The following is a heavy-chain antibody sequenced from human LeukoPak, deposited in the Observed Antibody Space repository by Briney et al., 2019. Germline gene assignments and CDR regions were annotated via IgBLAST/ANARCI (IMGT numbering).Heavy chain of an antibody. Sequence: PGGSLRLSCAASGFTFSSYGMHWVRQAPGKGLEWGAGIWYDGSNKYYADSVKGRFTISRDNSKNTLYLQMNSLRAEDTAVYYCARDFWYYYDSSGYLGPFDYWGQGTLVTVSS. V-gene: IGHV3-33*01. J-gene: IGHJ4*02. CDR2: IWYDGSNK. CDR1: GFTFSSYG. CDR3: ARDFWYYYDSSGYLGPFDY. D-gene: IGHD3-22*01.